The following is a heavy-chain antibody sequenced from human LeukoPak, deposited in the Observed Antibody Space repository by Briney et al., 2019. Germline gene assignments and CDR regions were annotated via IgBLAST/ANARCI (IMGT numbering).Heavy chain of an antibody. Sequence: PGGSLRLSCAASGFTFSSYWMSWVRQAPGKGLEWVSAISGSGGSTYYADSVKGRFTISRDNSKNTLYLQMNSLRAEDTAVYYCAKPPLAYSSSNNWFDPWGQGTLVTVSS. J-gene: IGHJ5*02. CDR3: AKPPLAYSSSNNWFDP. CDR2: ISGSGGST. CDR1: GFTFSSYW. D-gene: IGHD6-13*01. V-gene: IGHV3-23*01.